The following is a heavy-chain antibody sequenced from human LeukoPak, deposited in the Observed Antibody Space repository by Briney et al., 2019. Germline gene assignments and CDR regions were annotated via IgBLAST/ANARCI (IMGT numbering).Heavy chain of an antibody. CDR3: ATGPIVTIFGVVIINPPTYFDY. J-gene: IGHJ4*02. CDR1: GYTLTELS. D-gene: IGHD3-3*01. CDR2: VDLEDDET. Sequence: ASVKVSCQVSGYTLTELSIHWVRQTPAKGLEWMGFVDLEDDETMYAQKFQDRVSMTEDTSTDTAYMELSSLRSEDTAVYYCATGPIVTIFGVVIINPPTYFDYWGQGTLVTVSS. V-gene: IGHV1-24*01.